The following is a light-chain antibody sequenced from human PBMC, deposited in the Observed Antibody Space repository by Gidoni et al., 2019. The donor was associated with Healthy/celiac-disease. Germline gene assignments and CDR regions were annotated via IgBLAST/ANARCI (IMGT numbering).Light chain of an antibody. CDR1: SSNMGNNY. V-gene: IGLV1-51*01. CDR3: GTWDSSLSAYV. J-gene: IGLJ1*01. Sequence: QSVLTQPPSVSAAPGPTVTISCSGSSSNMGNNYVSWYQQLPGTAPKLLIYDNTKRPSGIPDRFSGSKSGTSATLGITGLQTGDEADYYCGTWDSSLSAYVFGTGTKVTVL. CDR2: DNT.